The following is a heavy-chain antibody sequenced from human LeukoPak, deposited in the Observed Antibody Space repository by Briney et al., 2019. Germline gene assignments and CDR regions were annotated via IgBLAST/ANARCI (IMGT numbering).Heavy chain of an antibody. Sequence: GRSLRLSCVASGFSFTRYGMQWVRQAPGKGLDWLAVISNDGRNEYYADSVKGRFTISRDNSKNTLYLQMNSLRAEDTAVYYCAKDNDILTGLGYAMDVWGQGTTVTVSS. CDR1: GFSFTRYG. V-gene: IGHV3-30*18. D-gene: IGHD3-9*01. J-gene: IGHJ6*02. CDR2: ISNDGRNE. CDR3: AKDNDILTGLGYAMDV.